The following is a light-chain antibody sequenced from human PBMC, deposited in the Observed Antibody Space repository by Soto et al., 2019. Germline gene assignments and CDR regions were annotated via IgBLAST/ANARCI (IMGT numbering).Light chain of an antibody. Sequence: EIVMTQSPATLSVSPGETATLSCRASQSISSHLAWYQQKPGQAPRLLMHDASARATGIPARFSGSGSGTEFTRTISSLQSEDFAVYYCQQYHYWWTFGQGTKVEIK. J-gene: IGKJ1*01. V-gene: IGKV3-15*01. CDR2: DAS. CDR1: QSISSH. CDR3: QQYHYWWT.